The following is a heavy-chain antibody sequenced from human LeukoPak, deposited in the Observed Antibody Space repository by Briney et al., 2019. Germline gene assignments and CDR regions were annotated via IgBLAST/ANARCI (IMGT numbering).Heavy chain of an antibody. V-gene: IGHV3-23*01. D-gene: IGHD3-22*01. Sequence: GGSLRLSCVASGFIFSSYAMNWLRQTPGKGLDWVSTISGSGTYYADSVKGRFTISRDNSKNTLYLQMNSLRVEDTALYYCASHSSGYSNTDYWGQGILVTVSS. CDR1: GFIFSSYA. CDR3: ASHSSGYSNTDY. J-gene: IGHJ4*02. CDR2: ISGSGT.